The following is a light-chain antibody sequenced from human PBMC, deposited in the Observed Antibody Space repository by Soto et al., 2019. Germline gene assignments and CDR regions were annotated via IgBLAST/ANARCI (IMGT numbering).Light chain of an antibody. V-gene: IGKV1-39*01. CDR3: QQSYSTPLT. Sequence: DIQMTQSPSSLSASVGDRVTITCRTSQRISTYLNWYQQKPGKAPKLLIYAASSLQSGVPSRFSGSGSGTDFTLTISSLQPEDSATYYCQQSYSTPLTFGGGTKVEIK. CDR2: AAS. CDR1: QRISTY. J-gene: IGKJ4*01.